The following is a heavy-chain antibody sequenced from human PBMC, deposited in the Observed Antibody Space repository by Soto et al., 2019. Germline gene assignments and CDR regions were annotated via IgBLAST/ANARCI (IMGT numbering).Heavy chain of an antibody. V-gene: IGHV3-23*01. CDR2: ISGSGGST. CDR1: GFTFSSYA. CDR3: AKDNGDYDSSGYYSYFDY. Sequence: PGGSLRLSCAASGFTFSSYAMSWVSQAPGKGLEWVSAISGSGGSTYYADSVKGRFTISRDNSKNKLYLQMNSLRAEETAVYYCAKDNGDYDSSGYYSYFDYWGQGTLVTVSS. J-gene: IGHJ4*02. D-gene: IGHD3-22*01.